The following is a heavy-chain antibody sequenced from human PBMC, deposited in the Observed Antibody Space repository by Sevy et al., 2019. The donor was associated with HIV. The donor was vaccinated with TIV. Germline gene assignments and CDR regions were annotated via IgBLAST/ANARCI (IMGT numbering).Heavy chain of an antibody. Sequence: ASVKVSCKASGYTFSSYCISWVRQAPGQGLEWMGWISAYNGNTNYAQKLQGRVTMTTDTSTSTAYMELRSLRSDDTAVYYCAREGHGSGRGYYYMDVWGKGTTVTVSS. V-gene: IGHV1-18*01. CDR3: AREGHGSGRGYYYMDV. J-gene: IGHJ6*03. D-gene: IGHD3-10*01. CDR1: GYTFSSYC. CDR2: ISAYNGNT.